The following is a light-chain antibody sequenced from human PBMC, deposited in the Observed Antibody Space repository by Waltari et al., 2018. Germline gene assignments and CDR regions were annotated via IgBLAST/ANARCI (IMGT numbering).Light chain of an antibody. V-gene: IGLV8-61*01. J-gene: IGLJ3*02. Sequence: QTVATQVPSISVSPGWTVTLTCGLSSGPVSPTYYPSWYQQTPGHAPRPLIYSTDTRSSGVPDRFSGSILGNKAVLTITGAQAHDEADYHCVLYMGGAILFGGGTKLTVL. CDR2: STD. CDR1: SGPVSPTYY. CDR3: VLYMGGAIL.